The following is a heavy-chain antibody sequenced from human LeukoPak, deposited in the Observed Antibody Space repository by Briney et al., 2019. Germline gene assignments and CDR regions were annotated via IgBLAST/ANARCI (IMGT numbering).Heavy chain of an antibody. D-gene: IGHD5-24*01. Sequence: GGSLRLSCAASGFTFSDYYMSWVRQAPGKGLEWGSYISSSGSTIYYADSVKGRFTISRDNAKNSLYLQMNSLRAEDTAAYYCARGQRWLQFWEYYFDYWGQGTLVTVSS. J-gene: IGHJ4*02. V-gene: IGHV3-11*01. CDR2: ISSSGSTI. CDR1: GFTFSDYY. CDR3: ARGQRWLQFWEYYFDY.